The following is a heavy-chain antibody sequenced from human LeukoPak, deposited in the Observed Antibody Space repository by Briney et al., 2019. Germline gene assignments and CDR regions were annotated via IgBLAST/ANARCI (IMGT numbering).Heavy chain of an antibody. J-gene: IGHJ4*02. D-gene: IGHD2-2*01. CDR1: GFTFKNHA. Sequence: GGSLRLSCAASGFTFKNHAMSWVRQAPGKGLEWVSAISGSGGSTYYADSVKGRFTISRDNSKNTLYLQMNSLRAEDTAVYYCAKDLAVPAAMSTDYWGQGTLVTVSS. CDR2: ISGSGGST. CDR3: AKDLAVPAAMSTDY. V-gene: IGHV3-23*01.